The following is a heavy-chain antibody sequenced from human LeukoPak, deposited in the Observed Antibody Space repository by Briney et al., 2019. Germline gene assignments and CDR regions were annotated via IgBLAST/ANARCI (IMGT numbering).Heavy chain of an antibody. J-gene: IGHJ5*02. CDR2: INTDGTNT. CDR3: ARDRGINWFDP. D-gene: IGHD3-16*01. CDR1: GYTFTNYW. V-gene: IGHV3-74*01. Sequence: GGSLRLSCAASGYTFTNYWMHWVRQAPGEGLVWVTRINTDGTNTIYADSVRGRFTVSRDNAKNTLYLQMDSLRAEDTAVYYCARDRGINWFDPWGQGTMVAVSS.